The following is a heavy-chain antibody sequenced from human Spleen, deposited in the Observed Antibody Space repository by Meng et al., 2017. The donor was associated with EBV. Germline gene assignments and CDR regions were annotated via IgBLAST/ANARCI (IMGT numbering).Heavy chain of an antibody. CDR1: GYSTSSGYW. Sequence: QVQLQELGPGLVTPSDTLSLACVVSGYSTSSGYWWGWIRQPPGKGLEWIGYISYSGNTHYNPSLKSRVTMSIDTSKNQFSLNLSSVTAVDTAVYYCVRYNSGGNSRTFDYWGQGTLVTVSS. D-gene: IGHD1-26*01. J-gene: IGHJ4*02. CDR2: ISYSGNT. V-gene: IGHV4-28*01. CDR3: VRYNSGGNSRTFDY.